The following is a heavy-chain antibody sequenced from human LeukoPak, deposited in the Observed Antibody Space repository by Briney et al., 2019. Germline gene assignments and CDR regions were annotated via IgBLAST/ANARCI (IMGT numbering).Heavy chain of an antibody. CDR2: IYYSGST. D-gene: IGHD2-15*01. CDR1: GGSISSYY. Sequence: PSETLSLTCTVPGGSISSYYWSWIRQPPGKGLEWIGYIYYSGSTNYNPSLKSRVTISVDTSKNQFSLKLSSVTAADTAVYYCARGWRHDYWGQGTLVTVSS. CDR3: ARGWRHDY. J-gene: IGHJ4*02. V-gene: IGHV4-59*01.